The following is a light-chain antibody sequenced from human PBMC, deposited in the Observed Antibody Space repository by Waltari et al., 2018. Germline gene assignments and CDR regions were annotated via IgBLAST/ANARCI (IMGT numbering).Light chain of an antibody. J-gene: IGKJ4*01. CDR2: ASS. Sequence: AIQMTQSPSSLSASVGDRVTITCRASENIKNDLGWYQQKPGKAPNLLIFASSSLQSGVPSRFSCSGSGTEFTLIISSLQPEDFATYYCLQDYTFPLTFGGGTKVEI. V-gene: IGKV1-6*01. CDR1: ENIKND. CDR3: LQDYTFPLT.